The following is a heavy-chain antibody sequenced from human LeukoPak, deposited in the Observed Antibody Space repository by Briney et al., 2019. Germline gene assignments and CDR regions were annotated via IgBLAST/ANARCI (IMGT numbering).Heavy chain of an antibody. D-gene: IGHD3-22*01. J-gene: IGHJ4*02. CDR2: IIPIFGTA. CDR3: AKDPLNYYDSSGYIDY. V-gene: IGHV1-69*01. CDR1: GGTFSSYA. Sequence: SVKVSCKASGGTFSSYAISWVRQAPGQGLEWMGGIIPIFGTANYAQKFQGRVTITADESTSTAYMELSSLRSEDTAVYYCAKDPLNYYDSSGYIDYWGQGTLVTVSS.